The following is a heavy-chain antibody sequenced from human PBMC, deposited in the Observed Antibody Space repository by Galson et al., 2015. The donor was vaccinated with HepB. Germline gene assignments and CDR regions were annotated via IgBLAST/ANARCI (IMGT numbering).Heavy chain of an antibody. J-gene: IGHJ6*02. V-gene: IGHV3-21*01. CDR1: GFTFSSYS. D-gene: IGHD5-18*01. CDR2: ISSSSSYI. Sequence: SLRLSCAASGFTFSSYSMNWARQAPGQGLEWVSSISSSSSYIYYADSVKGRFTISRDNAKNSLYLQMNSLRAEDTAVYYCASPSVPDTAMVIIYYGMDVWGQGTTVTVSS. CDR3: ASPSVPDTAMVIIYYGMDV.